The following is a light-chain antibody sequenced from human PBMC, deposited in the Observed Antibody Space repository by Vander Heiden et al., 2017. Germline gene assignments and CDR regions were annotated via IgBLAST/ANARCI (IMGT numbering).Light chain of an antibody. J-gene: IGKJ2*01. V-gene: IGKV1-39*01. CDR3: QQRYSTPRT. Sequence: EIELTQSPATLSSSIGERATITCRTSQSISTYLTWYHQKPGKAPNLLIYDASNLPTGVPARFSGSGSGTDFTLTISSLQPEDFAAYYCQQRYSTPRTFGQGTKVDIK. CDR2: DAS. CDR1: QSISTY.